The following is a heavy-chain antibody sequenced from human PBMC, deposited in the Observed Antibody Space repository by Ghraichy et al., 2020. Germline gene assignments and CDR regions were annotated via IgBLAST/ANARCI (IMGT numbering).Heavy chain of an antibody. V-gene: IGHV1-18*04. CDR3: ARDIWGARYGLGSFDP. Sequence: ASVKVSCKASGYTFTSYDISWVRQDPGQGLEWMGWISTDNGNTSYAQNLQGRVIMTTDTSTYTAYMELRSLRSDDTAVYYCARDIWGARYGLGSFDPWGQGTLVTVSS. CDR2: ISTDNGNT. CDR1: GYTFTSYD. J-gene: IGHJ5*02. D-gene: IGHD3-10*01.